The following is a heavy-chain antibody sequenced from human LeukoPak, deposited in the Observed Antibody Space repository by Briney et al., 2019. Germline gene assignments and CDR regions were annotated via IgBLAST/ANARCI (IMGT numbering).Heavy chain of an antibody. D-gene: IGHD3-22*01. CDR2: INPNSGGT. J-gene: IGHJ4*02. V-gene: IGHV1-2*02. CDR3: ARGGYDTSGNRLRDH. CDR1: GYTFTGYY. Sequence: ASVMVSCKASGYTFTGYYLHWVRQAPGQGLEWMGWINPNSGGTRYAQKFKGRVTLTRDTSISTVYMELSGLKSDDTAVYYCARGGYDTSGNRLRDHWGQGTLVTVSS.